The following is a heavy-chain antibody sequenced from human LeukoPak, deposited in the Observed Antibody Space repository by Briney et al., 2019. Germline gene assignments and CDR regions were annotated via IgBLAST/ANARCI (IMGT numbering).Heavy chain of an antibody. CDR3: ARDGPLQSNYYYMDV. J-gene: IGHJ6*03. CDR2: IYTSGST. V-gene: IGHV4-4*07. D-gene: IGHD5-24*01. CDR1: GGSISGYY. Sequence: SETLSLTCTVSGGSISGYYWSWIRQPAGKGLEWIGRIYTSGSTNYNPSLKSRVTMSVDTSKNQFSLKLSSVTAADTAVYYCARDGPLQSNYYYMDVWGKGTTVTVSS.